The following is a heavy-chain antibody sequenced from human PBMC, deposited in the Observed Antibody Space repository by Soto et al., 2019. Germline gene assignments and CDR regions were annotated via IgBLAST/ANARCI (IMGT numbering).Heavy chain of an antibody. CDR3: ARDQTVCLDY. CDR2: ISYDGSNK. V-gene: IGHV3-30-3*01. Sequence: QVQLVESGGGVVQPGRSLRLSCAASGFTFSSYAMHWVRQAPGKGLEWVAVISYDGSNKYYADSVKGRFTISRDKSKNTLYLQMNSLRAEDTAVYYCARDQTVCLDYWGQGTLVAVSS. CDR1: GFTFSSYA. J-gene: IGHJ4*02.